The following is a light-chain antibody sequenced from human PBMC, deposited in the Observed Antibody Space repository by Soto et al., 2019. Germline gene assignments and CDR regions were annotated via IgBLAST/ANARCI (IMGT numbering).Light chain of an antibody. CDR2: AAS. Sequence: DIQMTQSPSSLSAALGERVTITSRASQGVNNYLAWFQQKPGKVPKRLIYAASSLQSGVPSRFSGSGSATEFTLTISSLQPEDVATYYCLQSNRYPWTFGQGTKVDIK. J-gene: IGKJ1*01. CDR3: LQSNRYPWT. CDR1: QGVNNY. V-gene: IGKV1-17*03.